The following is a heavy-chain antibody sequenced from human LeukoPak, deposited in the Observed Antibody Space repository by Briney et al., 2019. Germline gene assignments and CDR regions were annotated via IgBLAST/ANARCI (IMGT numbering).Heavy chain of an antibody. V-gene: IGHV4-59*01. CDR3: ARAGYYYGMDV. CDR2: IYYSGST. Sequence: SETLSLTCAVYGGSFSGYYWSWIRQPPGKGLEWIGYIYYSGSTNYNPSLKSRVTISVDTSKNQFSLKLSSVTAADTAVYYCARAGYYYGMDVWGQGTTVTVSS. CDR1: GGSFSGYY. J-gene: IGHJ6*02. D-gene: IGHD7-27*01.